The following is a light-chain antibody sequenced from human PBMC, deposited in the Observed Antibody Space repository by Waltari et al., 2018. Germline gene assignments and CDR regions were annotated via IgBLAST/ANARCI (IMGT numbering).Light chain of an antibody. CDR2: AAS. CDR3: QQANSFPLT. CDR1: QDISRW. J-gene: IGKJ4*01. Sequence: DIQMTQSPSSVSASVGDRVTITCRASQDISRWLAWHQQKPGQAPKLLIYAASNLQSGVPSRFSGSGSGTDFTLTISSLQPEDFATYYCQQANSFPLTFGGGTKVEIK. V-gene: IGKV1-12*01.